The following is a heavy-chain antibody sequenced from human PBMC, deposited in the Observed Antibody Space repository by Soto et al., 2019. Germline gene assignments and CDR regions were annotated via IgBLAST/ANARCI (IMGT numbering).Heavy chain of an antibody. CDR3: AKVAWAYSSGPEHFDY. V-gene: IGHV3-23*01. D-gene: IGHD6-19*01. Sequence: GGSLRLSCAASGFTFSSYAMSWVRQAPGKGLEWVSAISGSGGSTYYADSVKGRFTISRDNSKNTLYLQMNSLRAEDTAVYYCAKVAWAYSSGPEHFDYWGQGTLVTVSS. CDR2: ISGSGGST. J-gene: IGHJ4*02. CDR1: GFTFSSYA.